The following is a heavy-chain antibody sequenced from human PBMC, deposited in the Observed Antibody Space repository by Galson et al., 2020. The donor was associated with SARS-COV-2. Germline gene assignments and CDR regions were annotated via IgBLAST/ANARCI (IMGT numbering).Heavy chain of an antibody. D-gene: IGHD6-19*01. CDR2: ISPSGGRP. J-gene: IGHJ4*02. CDR3: AKSAVAGVFDS. CDR1: GFRFSSYP. V-gene: IGHV3-23*01. Sequence: GESLKISCAASGFRFSSYPMTWVRQAPGKGQEWVSSISPSGGRPDYADSVKGRFTISRDNSKNTVSLQMNSLRAEDTAVYYCAKSAVAGVFDSWGQGTLVTVSS.